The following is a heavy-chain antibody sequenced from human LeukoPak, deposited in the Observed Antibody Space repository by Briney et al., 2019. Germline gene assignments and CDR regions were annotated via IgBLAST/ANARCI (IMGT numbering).Heavy chain of an antibody. V-gene: IGHV4-30-2*05. J-gene: IGHJ3*02. CDR1: GGSISSGGYS. CDR2: IYHSGST. D-gene: IGHD6-19*01. CDR3: ARDSSGWYEDAFDI. Sequence: SETLSLTCAVSGGSISSGGYSWSWIRQPPGKGLEWIGYIYHSGSTYYNPSLKSRVTISVDTSKNQFSLKLSSVTAADTAVYYCARDSSGWYEDAFDIWGQGTMVTVSS.